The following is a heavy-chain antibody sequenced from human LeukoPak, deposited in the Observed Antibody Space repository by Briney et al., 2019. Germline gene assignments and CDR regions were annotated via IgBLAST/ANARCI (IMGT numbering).Heavy chain of an antibody. V-gene: IGHV3-64D*06. Sequence: GSLRLSCSASGYTFSSYAMQWVRQAPGKGLEYVSLISSNGGSTYYGDSVKGRFTISRDNSKNTLYLEMSSLRVEDTAVYYCVKGLPGYGGHLDYWGQGTLVTVSS. D-gene: IGHD6-13*01. CDR3: VKGLPGYGGHLDY. J-gene: IGHJ4*02. CDR2: ISSNGGST. CDR1: GYTFSSYA.